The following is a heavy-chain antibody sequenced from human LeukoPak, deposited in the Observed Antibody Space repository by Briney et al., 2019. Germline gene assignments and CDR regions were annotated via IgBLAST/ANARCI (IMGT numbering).Heavy chain of an antibody. D-gene: IGHD6-13*01. Sequence: GGSLRLSCAASGFTFSSHGMSWVRQAPGKGLEWVSTISDSGSATHYADSVKGRFTISRDNSKNTLYLQMNSLRAEDTAIYYCAKVYPGYSSSRWWFDPWGQGTLVTVSS. CDR2: ISDSGSAT. CDR1: GFTFSSHG. CDR3: AKVYPGYSSSRWWFDP. J-gene: IGHJ5*02. V-gene: IGHV3-23*01.